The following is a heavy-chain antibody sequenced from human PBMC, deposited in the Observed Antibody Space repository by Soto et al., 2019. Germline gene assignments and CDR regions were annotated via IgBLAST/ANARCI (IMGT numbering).Heavy chain of an antibody. CDR3: ARDLFDY. V-gene: IGHV3-30-3*01. CDR2: ISYDGSNK. J-gene: IGHJ4*02. Sequence: GGSLRLSCAASGFTFSSYAMHWVRQAPGKGLEWVAVISYDGSNKYYADSVKGRFTISRDNSKNSLYLQMSSLRAEDTAVYYYARDLFDYWGQGTPVTVSS. CDR1: GFTFSSYA.